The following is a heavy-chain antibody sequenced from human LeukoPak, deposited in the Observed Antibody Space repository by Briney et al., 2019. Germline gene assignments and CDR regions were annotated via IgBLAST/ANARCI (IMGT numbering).Heavy chain of an antibody. J-gene: IGHJ6*02. CDR1: GYSFTGYF. Sequence: ASVKVSCKASGYSFTGYFIHWVRQSPGQGLEWMGRIDPNNGGTSYAQKFQGRVTVTRDTSITTAYMEITSLRSDDTAVYCASAVMYRYYYYSGLDVWGQGTTVTVSS. CDR2: IDPNNGGT. V-gene: IGHV1-2*06. D-gene: IGHD1-1*01. CDR3: SAVMYRYYYYSGLDV.